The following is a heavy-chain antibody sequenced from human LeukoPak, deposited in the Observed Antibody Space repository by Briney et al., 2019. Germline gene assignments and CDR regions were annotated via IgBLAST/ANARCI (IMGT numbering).Heavy chain of an antibody. CDR3: ARDSAYSRYLNWFDP. Sequence: SETLSLTCAVYIESFSGYHWNWIRQTPGKGLEWIGEINHSGSTNYNPSLKSRVTMSVDTSKNQFSLKLSSVTAADTAVYYCARDSAYSRYLNWFDPWGQGTLVTVSS. V-gene: IGHV4-34*01. CDR2: INHSGST. J-gene: IGHJ5*02. CDR1: IESFSGYH. D-gene: IGHD6-13*01.